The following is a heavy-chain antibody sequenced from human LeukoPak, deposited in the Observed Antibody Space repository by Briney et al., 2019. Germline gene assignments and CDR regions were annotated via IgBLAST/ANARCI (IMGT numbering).Heavy chain of an antibody. J-gene: IGHJ4*02. V-gene: IGHV3-23*01. CDR2: ISGSGGST. D-gene: IGHD1-26*01. Sequence: PGGSLRLSCAASGFTFSSYGMSWVRQAPGKGLEWVSAISGSGGSTYYADSVKGRFTISRDNSKNTLYLQMNSLRAEDTAVYYCAKDRISIVGATTLFDYWGQGTLVTVSS. CDR1: GFTFSSYG. CDR3: AKDRISIVGATTLFDY.